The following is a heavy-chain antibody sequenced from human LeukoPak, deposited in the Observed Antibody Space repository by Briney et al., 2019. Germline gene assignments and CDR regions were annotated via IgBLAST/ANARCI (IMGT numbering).Heavy chain of an antibody. D-gene: IGHD5-18*01. J-gene: IGHJ4*02. CDR3: ARTVDTAMVTIDC. Sequence: GGSLRLSCSASGFPFSSYGMHWVRQAPGRGLESVSTISSNGGSTYYADFVKGRFTISRDNSNNTLYLQMSSLRAEDTAVYYCARTVDTAMVTIDCWGQGTLVTVSS. CDR1: GFPFSSYG. CDR2: ISSNGGST. V-gene: IGHV3-64D*06.